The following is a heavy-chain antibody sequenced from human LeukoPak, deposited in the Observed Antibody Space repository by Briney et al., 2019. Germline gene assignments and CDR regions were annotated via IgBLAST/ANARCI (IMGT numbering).Heavy chain of an antibody. Sequence: ASVKVSCKVSGYTLTELSMHWVRQAPGKGLEWMGGFDPEDGETIYAQKFQGRVTMTEDTSTDTAYMELSSLRSEDTAVYYCATAKPGDIVVVPAAMPFDYWGQGTLVTVPS. V-gene: IGHV1-24*01. D-gene: IGHD2-2*01. CDR1: GYTLTELS. CDR3: ATAKPGDIVVVPAAMPFDY. CDR2: FDPEDGET. J-gene: IGHJ4*02.